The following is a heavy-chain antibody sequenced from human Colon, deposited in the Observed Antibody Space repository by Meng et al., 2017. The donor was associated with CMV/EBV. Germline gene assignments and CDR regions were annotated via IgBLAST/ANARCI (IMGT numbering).Heavy chain of an antibody. CDR3: ARGRPCPYCSSTSCSGMDV. CDR2: MNPNSGNT. D-gene: IGHD2-2*01. V-gene: IGHV1-8*03. Sequence: ASVPVSCKASGYTFTSYDINWVRQATGQGLEWMGWMNPNSGNTGYEQKFQGRVTITRNTSISTAYMELSSLRSEDTAVYYCARGRPCPYCSSTSCSGMDVWGQGTTVTVSS. J-gene: IGHJ6*02. CDR1: GYTFTSYD.